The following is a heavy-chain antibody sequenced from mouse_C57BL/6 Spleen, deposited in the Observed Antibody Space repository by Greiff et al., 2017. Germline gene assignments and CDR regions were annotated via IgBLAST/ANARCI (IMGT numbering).Heavy chain of an antibody. J-gene: IGHJ4*01. CDR2: IRSKSNNYAT. D-gene: IGHD1-1*01. Sequence: EVMLVESGGGLVQPKGSLKLSCAASGFSFNTYAMNWVRQAPGKGLEWVARIRSKSNNYATYYADSVKDRFTISRDDSESMLYLQMTNLKTEDTAMYYCVRHPDYYGSSYDYAMDYWGQGTSVTVSS. CDR1: GFSFNTYA. CDR3: VRHPDYYGSSYDYAMDY. V-gene: IGHV10-1*01.